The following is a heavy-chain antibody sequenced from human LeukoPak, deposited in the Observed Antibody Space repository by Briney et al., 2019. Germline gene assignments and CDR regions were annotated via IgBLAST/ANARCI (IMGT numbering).Heavy chain of an antibody. CDR1: GGSISSSSYY. CDR2: IYYSGST. Sequence: SETLSLTCTVSGGSISSSSYYWGWIRQPPGKGLEWIGYIYYSGSTNYNPSLKSRVTISVDTSKNQFSLKLSSVTAADTAVYYCARGQYYYDSSGYYSLLFDYWGQGTLVTVSS. J-gene: IGHJ4*02. V-gene: IGHV4-61*05. CDR3: ARGQYYYDSSGYYSLLFDY. D-gene: IGHD3-22*01.